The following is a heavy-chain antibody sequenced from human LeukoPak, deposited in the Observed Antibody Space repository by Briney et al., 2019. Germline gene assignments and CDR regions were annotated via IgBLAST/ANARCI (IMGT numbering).Heavy chain of an antibody. J-gene: IGHJ3*02. CDR2: ISWNSGSI. Sequence: GGSLRLSCAASGFTFDDYAMHWVRQAPGKGLEWVSGISWNSGSIGYADSVKGRFTISRDNAKNSLYLQMNSLRAEDTALYYCAKGVDSYGDFLDAFDIWGQGTMVTVSS. CDR1: GFTFDDYA. V-gene: IGHV3-9*01. D-gene: IGHD4-17*01. CDR3: AKGVDSYGDFLDAFDI.